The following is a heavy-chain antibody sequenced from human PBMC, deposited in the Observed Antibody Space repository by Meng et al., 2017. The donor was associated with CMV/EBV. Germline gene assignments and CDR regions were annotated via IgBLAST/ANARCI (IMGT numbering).Heavy chain of an antibody. CDR1: GYTFTSYD. V-gene: IGHV1-8*01. J-gene: IGHJ6*02. Sequence: SVKVSCKASGYTFTSYDINWLRQATGQGLEWMGWMNPNSGNTGYAQKFQGRVTMTRNTSISTAYMELNSLRSEDTAVYYCNLDILTGYVAYGMDVWGQGTTVTVSS. D-gene: IGHD3-9*01. CDR2: MNPNSGNT. CDR3: NLDILTGYVAYGMDV.